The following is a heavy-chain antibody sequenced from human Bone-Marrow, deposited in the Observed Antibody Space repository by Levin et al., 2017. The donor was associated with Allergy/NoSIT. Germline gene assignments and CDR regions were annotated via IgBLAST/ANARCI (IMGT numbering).Heavy chain of an antibody. CDR1: GFTFSDSY. Sequence: PGGSLRLSCAASGFTFSDSYMTWIRQAPGKGLEWISYISDSGTYTIYADSEKGRFTISRDNAMHSLYLEMNDLRAEDTAVYYCARRLCTRTNCPFDAFDFWGQGTMVTVSS. J-gene: IGHJ3*01. V-gene: IGHV3-11*03. CDR2: ISDSGTYT. D-gene: IGHD1-1*01. CDR3: ARRLCTRTNCPFDAFDF.